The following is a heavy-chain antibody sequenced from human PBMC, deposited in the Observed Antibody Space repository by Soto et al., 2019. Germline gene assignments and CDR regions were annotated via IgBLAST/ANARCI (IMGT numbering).Heavy chain of an antibody. J-gene: IGHJ4*02. D-gene: IGHD2-2*01. CDR3: ARVQSLGYCRSASCYDVFDN. V-gene: IGHV1-18*01. CDR1: GYTFNSAG. Sequence: QVHLVQSGPEVKEPGASVRVSCKASGYTFNSAGLAWVRQAPGQGLEWMGWISVDNGDTKYAQKFQGRVTMTTDTSTTTAYMDLRGLKSDDTAVFYCARVQSLGYCRSASCYDVFDNWGQGTLVTVSS. CDR2: ISVDNGDT.